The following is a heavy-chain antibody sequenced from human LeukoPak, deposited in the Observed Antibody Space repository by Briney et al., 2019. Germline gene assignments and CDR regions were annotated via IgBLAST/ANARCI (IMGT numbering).Heavy chain of an antibody. CDR1: GGSISSYY. J-gene: IGHJ4*02. V-gene: IGHV4-59*08. CDR3: ARQGNKGCSGGSCYFIDY. D-gene: IGHD2-15*01. CDR2: IYYSGST. Sequence: SETLSLTCTVSGGSISSYYWSWIRQPPGKGLEWIGYIYYSGSTNYNPSLKSRVTISVDTSKNQFSLKLSSVTAADAAVYYCARQGNKGCSGGSCYFIDYWGQGTLVTVSS.